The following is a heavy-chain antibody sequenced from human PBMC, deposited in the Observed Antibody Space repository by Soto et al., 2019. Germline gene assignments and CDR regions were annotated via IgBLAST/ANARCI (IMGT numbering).Heavy chain of an antibody. CDR2: IGWNSVSI. Sequence: GGSLRLSCAASAFIFNDYAMHWVRQVPGKGLEWVSGIGWNSVSIDYADSVKGRFTISRDNARNTLYLEMNSLNGEDMALYYCAKDIAGGSAGESPSPLDFWGQGTQVTVSS. CDR3: AKDIAGGSAGESPSPLDF. D-gene: IGHD3-10*01. V-gene: IGHV3-9*03. J-gene: IGHJ4*02. CDR1: AFIFNDYA.